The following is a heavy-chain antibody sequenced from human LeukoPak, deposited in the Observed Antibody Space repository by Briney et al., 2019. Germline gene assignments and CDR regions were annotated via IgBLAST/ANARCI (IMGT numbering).Heavy chain of an antibody. CDR2: IIPIFGTA. CDR1: GGTFSSYA. V-gene: IGHV1-69*06. Sequence: ASVKVSCKASGGTFSSYAISWVRQAPGQGLEWMGGIIPIFGTANYAQKFQGRVTITADKSTSTAYMELSSLRSEDTAVYCARGRPTTSIAAAGVNWFDPWGQGTLVTVSS. D-gene: IGHD6-13*01. CDR3: ARGRPTTSIAAAGVNWFDP. J-gene: IGHJ5*02.